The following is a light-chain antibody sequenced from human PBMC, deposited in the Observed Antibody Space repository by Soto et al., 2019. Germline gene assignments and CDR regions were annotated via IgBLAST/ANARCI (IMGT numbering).Light chain of an antibody. CDR2: DVT. V-gene: IGLV2-11*01. Sequence: QSALTQPRSVSGSPGQSVTISCTGTSSDVGGYNYVSWYQQHPGIAPKLMIYDVTKRPSGVPDRFSGSKSGNTASLTISGLQAEDEADYYCCSYAGSYTGVFGGGTKLTVL. CDR1: SSDVGGYNY. CDR3: CSYAGSYTGV. J-gene: IGLJ3*02.